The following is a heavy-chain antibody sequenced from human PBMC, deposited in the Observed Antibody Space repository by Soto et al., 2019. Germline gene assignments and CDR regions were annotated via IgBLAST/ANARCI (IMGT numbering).Heavy chain of an antibody. V-gene: IGHV3-21*01. D-gene: IGHD1-26*01. CDR1: VFTFSSYS. CDR2: ISSSSSYI. Sequence: PGWSLRLSCASSVFTFSSYSMNWVRQAPGKGLEWVSSISSSSSYIYYADSVKGRFTISRDNAKNSLYLQMNSLRAEDTAVYYCARDSTATLNFDYWGQGTLVTVSS. CDR3: ARDSTATLNFDY. J-gene: IGHJ4*02.